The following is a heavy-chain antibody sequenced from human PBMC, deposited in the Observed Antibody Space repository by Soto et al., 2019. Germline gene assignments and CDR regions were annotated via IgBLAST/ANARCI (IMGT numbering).Heavy chain of an antibody. J-gene: IGHJ4*02. Sequence: PGGSLRLSCAASGFTFSSYAMSWVRQAPGKGLEWVSAISGSGGSTYYADSVKGRFTISRDNSKNTLYLQMNSLRAEDTAVYYCAEDLNLSQWLVRYYFDYWGQGTLVTVSS. D-gene: IGHD6-19*01. CDR1: GFTFSSYA. CDR2: ISGSGGST. CDR3: AEDLNLSQWLVRYYFDY. V-gene: IGHV3-23*01.